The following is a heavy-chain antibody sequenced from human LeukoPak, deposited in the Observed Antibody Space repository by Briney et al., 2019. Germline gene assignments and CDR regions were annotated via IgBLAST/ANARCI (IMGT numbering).Heavy chain of an antibody. V-gene: IGHV4-59*01. CDR2: IYYSGST. Sequence: SETLSLTCTVSGGSISSYYWSWIRQPPGKGLEWIGYIYYSGSTNYNPPLKSRVTISVDTSKNQFSLKLSSVTASDTAVYYCARADSGYEPTGYWGQGTLVTVSS. CDR1: GGSISSYY. J-gene: IGHJ4*02. CDR3: ARADSGYEPTGY. D-gene: IGHD3-22*01.